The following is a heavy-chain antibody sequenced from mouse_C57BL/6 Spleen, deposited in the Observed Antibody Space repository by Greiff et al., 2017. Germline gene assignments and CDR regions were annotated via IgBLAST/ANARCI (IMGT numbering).Heavy chain of an antibody. CDR1: GYTFTSYW. V-gene: IGHV1-72*01. J-gene: IGHJ3*01. Sequence: QVQLQQSGAELVKPGASVKLSCKASGYTFTSYWMHWVKQRPGRGLEWIGRIDPNSGGTKYNEKFKSKATLTVDKPSSTAYMQLSSLTSEDSAVXYCAREANDYDFPWCAYWGQGTLVTVSA. CDR3: AREANDYDFPWCAY. D-gene: IGHD2-4*01. CDR2: IDPNSGGT.